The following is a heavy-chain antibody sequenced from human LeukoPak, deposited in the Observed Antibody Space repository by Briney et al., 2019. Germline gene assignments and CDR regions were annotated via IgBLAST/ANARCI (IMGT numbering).Heavy chain of an antibody. CDR2: IKQDGSEK. D-gene: IGHD1-1*01. CDR1: GFTFDDYA. CDR3: VRGGGTFDN. J-gene: IGHJ4*02. V-gene: IGHV3-7*03. Sequence: PGGSLRLSCAASGFTFDDYAMHWVRQAPGKGLESVANIKQDGSEKYYVDSVMGRFTISRDNAKTSLYLQMDSLRAEDTAVYFCVRGGGTFDNWGQGTLVTVSS.